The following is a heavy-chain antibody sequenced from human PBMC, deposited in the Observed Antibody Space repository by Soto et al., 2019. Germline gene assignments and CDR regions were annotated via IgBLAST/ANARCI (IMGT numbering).Heavy chain of an antibody. D-gene: IGHD1-26*01. CDR1: GFTFSSYA. V-gene: IGHV3-30-3*01. J-gene: IGHJ4*02. CDR2: ISYDGSNK. CDR3: ARDEGELTAD. Sequence: GGSLRLSCAASGFTFSSYAMHWVRQAPGKGLEWVAVISYDGSNKYYADSVKGRFTISRDNSKNTLDLQMNSLRAEDTAVYYCARDEGELTADWGQGTLVTVSS.